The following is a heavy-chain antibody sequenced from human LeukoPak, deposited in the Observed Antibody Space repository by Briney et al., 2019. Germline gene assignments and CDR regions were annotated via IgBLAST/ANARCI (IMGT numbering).Heavy chain of an antibody. CDR2: INHSGST. J-gene: IGHJ6*02. CDR3: ARGLRNYYYYYGMDV. D-gene: IGHD4-17*01. V-gene: IGHV4-34*01. CDR1: GGSFSGYY. Sequence: ESSETLSLTCAVYGGSFSGYYWSWIRQPPGKGLEWIGEINHSGSTNYNPSLKSRVTISVDTSKNQFSLKLSSVTAADTAVYYCARGLRNYYYYYGMDVWGQGTTVTVSS.